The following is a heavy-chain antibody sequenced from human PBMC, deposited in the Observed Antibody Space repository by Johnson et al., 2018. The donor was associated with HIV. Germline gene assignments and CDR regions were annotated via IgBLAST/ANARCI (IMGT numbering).Heavy chain of an antibody. CDR2: ISYDGSNK. V-gene: IGHV3-30*04. CDR3: ARAAIVVLPAGAFDI. J-gene: IGHJ3*02. CDR1: GFTFSSYA. D-gene: IGHD2-2*01. Sequence: QVQLVESGGGVVQPGRSMRLSCAAYGFTFSSYAMHWVRQAPGKGLEWVALISYDGSNKFYADSVKGRFTISRDKSKKTLYLQMNSLRLEDTAIYYCARAAIVVLPAGAFDIWGRGTMVTVSS.